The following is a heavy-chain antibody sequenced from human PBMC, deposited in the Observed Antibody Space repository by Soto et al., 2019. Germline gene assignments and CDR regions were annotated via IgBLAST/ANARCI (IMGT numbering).Heavy chain of an antibody. V-gene: IGHV3-9*01. CDR1: GFTFDEYG. J-gene: IGHJ6*02. Sequence: GGSLRLSCGASGFTFDEYGMHWVRQAPGKGLEWVSGISWNSGTIGYADSVKGRFTISRDNAKNSLYLQMSSLRAEDTALYYCAKGRSYYYYYGVDVWGQGTTVTVSS. CDR2: ISWNSGTI. CDR3: AKGRSYYYYYGVDV.